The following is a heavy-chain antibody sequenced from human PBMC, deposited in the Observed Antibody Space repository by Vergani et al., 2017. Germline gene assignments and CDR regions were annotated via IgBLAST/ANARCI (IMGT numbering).Heavy chain of an antibody. J-gene: IGHJ6*02. CDR2: IHHSGDT. D-gene: IGHD3-10*01. CDR3: ARHRGSGGFVPSSYCDGMDV. CDR1: DSSIMTNPY. V-gene: IGHV4-38-2*01. Sequence: QVQLQESGPGLVKPSETLTLTCDVSDSSIMTNPYWGWFRQSPGKGLEWIVCIHHSGDTHYLSSLQSRASISIVSSSKFSLCLTSVTAADTAIYYCARHRGSGGFVPSSYCDGMDVWGHGTTVTVSS.